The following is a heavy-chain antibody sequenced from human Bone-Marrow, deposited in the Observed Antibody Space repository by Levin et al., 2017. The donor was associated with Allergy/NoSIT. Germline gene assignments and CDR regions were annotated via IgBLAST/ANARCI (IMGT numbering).Heavy chain of an antibody. V-gene: IGHV4-31*03. Sequence: RSQTLSLTCTVSGGSIGSGDYYWTWIRQLPGKGLEWIGYTHYSGNTYYHPPFKSRVTISMDTSKNQFSLKLTSVTAADTAVYFCARVGQQLVRSWGQGTLVTVSS. CDR1: GGSIGSGDYY. D-gene: IGHD6-13*01. CDR2: THYSGNT. CDR3: ARVGQQLVRS. J-gene: IGHJ4*02.